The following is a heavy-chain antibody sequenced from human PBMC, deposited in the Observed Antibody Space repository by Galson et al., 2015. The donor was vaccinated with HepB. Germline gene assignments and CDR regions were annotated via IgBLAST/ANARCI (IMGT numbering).Heavy chain of an antibody. J-gene: IGHJ6*02. D-gene: IGHD3-3*01. Sequence: SLRLSCAASGFTFSSYGMHWVRQAPGKGLEWVAVIWYDGSNKYYADSVKGRFTISRDNSKNTLYLQMNSLRAEDTAVYYCAREGWTTIFGVVTKKNYYYYGMDVWGQGTTVTVSS. CDR3: AREGWTTIFGVVTKKNYYYYGMDV. CDR2: IWYDGSNK. V-gene: IGHV3-33*01. CDR1: GFTFSSYG.